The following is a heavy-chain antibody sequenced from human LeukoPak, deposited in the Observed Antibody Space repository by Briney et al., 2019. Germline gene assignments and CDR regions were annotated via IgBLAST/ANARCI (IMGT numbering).Heavy chain of an antibody. Sequence: GGSLRLSCAASGFTFDDYAMHWVRQAPGKGLGWVSGISWNSGSIGYADSVKGRFTISRDNSKNTLYLQMNSLRSEDTAVYYCAKVPIGYGSLDAFDIWGQGTMVTVSS. CDR1: GFTFDDYA. CDR3: AKVPIGYGSLDAFDI. CDR2: ISWNSGSI. V-gene: IGHV3-9*01. D-gene: IGHD5-18*01. J-gene: IGHJ3*02.